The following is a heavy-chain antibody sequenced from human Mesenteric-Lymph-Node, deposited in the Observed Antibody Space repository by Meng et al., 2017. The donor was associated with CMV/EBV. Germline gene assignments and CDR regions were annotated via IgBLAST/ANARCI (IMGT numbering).Heavy chain of an antibody. D-gene: IGHD3-9*01. CDR1: GGSFSGYY. CDR2: INHSGST. V-gene: IGHV4-34*01. CDR3: ARGSSYDILTGYFDY. Sequence: QVTLHQWGPGLLRPSETLSFTCAVYGGSFSGYYWNWIRQSPEKGLEWIGEINHSGSTTYNPSFTSRIIISVDTSTNQISLNMSSVTAADTAVYYCARGSSYDILTGYFDYWGQGALITVSS. J-gene: IGHJ4*02.